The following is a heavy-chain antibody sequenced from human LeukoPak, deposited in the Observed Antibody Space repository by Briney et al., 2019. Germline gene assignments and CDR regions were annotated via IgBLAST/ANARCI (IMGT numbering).Heavy chain of an antibody. CDR2: IYYSGST. CDR1: GGSISSYY. Sequence: SETLSLTCTVSGGSISSYYWSWIRQPPGKGLEWIGYIYYSGSTNYNPSLKSRVTISVDTSKNQFSLKLSSVTAADTAVYYCARLFRRPNYYDSSGYYYFDYWGQGTLVTVSS. V-gene: IGHV4-59*08. D-gene: IGHD3-22*01. CDR3: ARLFRRPNYYDSSGYYYFDY. J-gene: IGHJ4*02.